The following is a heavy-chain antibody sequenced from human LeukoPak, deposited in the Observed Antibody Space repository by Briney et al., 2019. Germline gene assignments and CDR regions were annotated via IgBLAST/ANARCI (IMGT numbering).Heavy chain of an antibody. Sequence: PGRSLRLSCAASGFTFSSYGMHWVRQAPGKGLEWVAFIRYDGSNKYYADSVKGRFTISRDNSKNTLYLQMNSLRAEDTAVYYCAKDGSSEDWFDPWGQGTLVTVSS. CDR2: IRYDGSNK. CDR3: AKDGSSEDWFDP. V-gene: IGHV3-30*02. J-gene: IGHJ5*02. CDR1: GFTFSSYG. D-gene: IGHD3-10*01.